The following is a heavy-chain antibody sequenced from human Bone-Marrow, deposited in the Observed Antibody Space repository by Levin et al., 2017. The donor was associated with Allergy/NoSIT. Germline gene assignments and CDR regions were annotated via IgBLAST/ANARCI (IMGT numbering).Heavy chain of an antibody. V-gene: IGHV3-66*02. J-gene: IGHJ4*01. Sequence: GESLKISCAASGFTVSSSYMSWVRQAPGKGLEWVSVIYSDGRTYYANSVKGRFTISRDNSNNTLYLQMNGLRDEDTAVYYCARAGWGYDWDYWGHGTLVTVSS. CDR1: GFTVSSSY. D-gene: IGHD5-12*01. CDR3: ARAGWGYDWDY. CDR2: IYSDGRT.